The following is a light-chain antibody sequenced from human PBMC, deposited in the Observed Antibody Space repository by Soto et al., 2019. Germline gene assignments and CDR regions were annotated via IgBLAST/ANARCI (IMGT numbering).Light chain of an antibody. CDR2: GAS. CDR1: QSVSSSY. V-gene: IGKV3-20*01. CDR3: QQYGSSALT. J-gene: IGKJ4*01. Sequence: EIVLTQSPGTLSLSPGERATLSCRASQSVSSSYLAWYQQKPGQAPRLLIYGASSRATGTPDRFSGSGSRTDFTLTISRLEPEDYAVYYSQQYGSSALTFGGGTKVEIK.